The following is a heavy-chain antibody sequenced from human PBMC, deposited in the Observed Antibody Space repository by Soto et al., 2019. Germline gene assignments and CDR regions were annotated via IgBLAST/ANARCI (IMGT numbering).Heavy chain of an antibody. J-gene: IGHJ6*02. CDR3: ARVIADRNPPSKGMDV. V-gene: IGHV1-2*02. D-gene: IGHD6-6*01. CDR1: GYTFTCYY. CDR2: INPNSGGT. Sequence: GXSVKVSCPASGYTFTCYYMHLVRQAPGQGLEWMGWINPNSGGTNYSQKFQVRVTMTRDTSISTAYMELSRLRSDDTAVYYCARVIADRNPPSKGMDVWGQGTTVTVSS.